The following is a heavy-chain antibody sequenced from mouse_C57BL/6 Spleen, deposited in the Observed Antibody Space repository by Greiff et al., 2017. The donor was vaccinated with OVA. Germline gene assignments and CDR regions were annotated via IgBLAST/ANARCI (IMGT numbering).Heavy chain of an antibody. D-gene: IGHD2-4*01. J-gene: IGHJ3*01. V-gene: IGHV1-42*01. CDR2: INPSTGGT. CDR3: ARSPFYDYGFAY. Sequence: VHVKQSGPELVKPGASVKISCKASGYSFTGYYMNWVKQSPEKSLEWIGEINPSTGGTTYNQKFKAKATLTVDKSSSTAYMQLKSLTSEDSAVYYCARSPFYDYGFAYWGQGTLVTVSA. CDR1: GYSFTGYY.